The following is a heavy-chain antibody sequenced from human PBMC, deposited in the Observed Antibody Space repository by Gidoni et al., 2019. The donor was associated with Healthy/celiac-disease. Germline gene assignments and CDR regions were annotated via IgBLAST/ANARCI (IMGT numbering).Heavy chain of an antibody. Sequence: EVQLLESGGGLLQPGGSLRLSCAASGFTFSSYAMNWARQAPGKGLEWVSAISGSCGSTYYAASVKGRFTISRDNSKNTLYLQMNSLRAEDTAVYYCARIQIWFDPWGQGTLVTVSS. D-gene: IGHD5-18*01. CDR2: ISGSCGST. CDR1: GFTFSSYA. V-gene: IGHV3-23*01. J-gene: IGHJ5*02. CDR3: ARIQIWFDP.